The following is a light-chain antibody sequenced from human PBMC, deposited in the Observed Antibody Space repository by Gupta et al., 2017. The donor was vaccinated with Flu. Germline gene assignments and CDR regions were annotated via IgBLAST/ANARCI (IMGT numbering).Light chain of an antibody. V-gene: IGKV2-30*01. CDR1: QSLVYSDGNIY. CDR3: MQGSRWPWA. CDR2: QVS. J-gene: IGKJ1*01. Sequence: DVVMRQSPLPVPFILGQTASISCRSSQSLVYSDGNIYLHWIQQRPGQSPRRLLYQVSHRESGVPDRFSGRGSGTDFTLKISRVEAEDVGVYYCMQGSRWPWAFGQGTKVEIK.